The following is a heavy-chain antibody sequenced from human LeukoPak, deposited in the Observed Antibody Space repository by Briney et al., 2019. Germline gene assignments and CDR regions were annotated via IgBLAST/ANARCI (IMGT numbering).Heavy chain of an antibody. J-gene: IGHJ4*02. V-gene: IGHV4-39*01. D-gene: IGHD3-10*01. CDR2: INYIGST. CDR1: GGSVSSGNYF. CDR3: ARNVSRGYFDY. Sequence: SETLSLTCSVSGGSVSSGNYFWGWIRQPPGKGLEWIGNINYIGSTAYNPSLKSRATMSVDTSKNQFSLKLSSVTAADTAVYFCARNVSRGYFDYWGQGTLVTVSS.